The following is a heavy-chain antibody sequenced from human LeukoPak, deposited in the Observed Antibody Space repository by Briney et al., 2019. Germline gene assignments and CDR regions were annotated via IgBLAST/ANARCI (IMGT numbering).Heavy chain of an antibody. CDR2: IYPGDSAT. CDR3: ARHRPPLYDPRGDNWFDP. Sequence: GESLKISCKGSGYSFTNYWSGWVRQLPGKGLEWMGIIYPGDSATRYRPSFQGQVTISADTSITTAYLQWSSLKASDTAMYYCARHRPPLYDPRGDNWFDPWGQGTLVTVSS. D-gene: IGHD3-16*01. CDR1: GYSFTNYW. J-gene: IGHJ5*02. V-gene: IGHV5-51*01.